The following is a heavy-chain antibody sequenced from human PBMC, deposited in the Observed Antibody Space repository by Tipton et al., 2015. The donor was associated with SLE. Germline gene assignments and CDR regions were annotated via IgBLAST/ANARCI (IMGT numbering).Heavy chain of an antibody. CDR2: IYTSGST. Sequence: TLSLTCTVSGGSTSSNNWSWIRQPPGKGLEWIGYIYTSGSTNYNPSLKSRVTISVATSRSQLSLKLTSVTAADTAVYDCARNCGGDCFGAFDVWGHETMVSVSP. D-gene: IGHD2-21*01. CDR3: ARNCGGDCFGAFDV. J-gene: IGHJ3*01. V-gene: IGHV4-4*08. CDR1: GGSTSSNN.